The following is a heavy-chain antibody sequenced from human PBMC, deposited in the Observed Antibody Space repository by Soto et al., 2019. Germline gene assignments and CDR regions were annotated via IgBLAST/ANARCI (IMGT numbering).Heavy chain of an antibody. CDR3: ARHYCSSTSCYPVYYYYYGMDV. CDR2: IYPGDSDT. D-gene: IGHD2-2*01. J-gene: IGHJ6*02. Sequence: GESLKISCNGSGYSFTSYWIGWVRQMPGKGLEWMGIIYPGDSDTRYSPSFQGQVTISADKSISTACLQWSSLKASDTAMYYCARHYCSSTSCYPVYYYYYGMDVWGQGTTVTVSS. V-gene: IGHV5-51*01. CDR1: GYSFTSYW.